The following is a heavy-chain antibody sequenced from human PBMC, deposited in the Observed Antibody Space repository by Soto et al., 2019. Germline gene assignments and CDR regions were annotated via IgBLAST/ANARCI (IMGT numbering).Heavy chain of an antibody. V-gene: IGHV4-61*08. J-gene: IGHJ4*02. CDR1: GASVSSGGTY. CDR2: ISYSGNS. Sequence: QVQLQESGPGLVKPSETLSLTCTVSGASVSSGGTYWSWIRQPPGQGLEWIGYISYSGNSNCNPSLKSRVTISLDTSKNQFALTVISVNAADTAVYYCARGVRSSDYWGQGTLVTVSS. CDR3: ARGVRSSDY. D-gene: IGHD6-6*01.